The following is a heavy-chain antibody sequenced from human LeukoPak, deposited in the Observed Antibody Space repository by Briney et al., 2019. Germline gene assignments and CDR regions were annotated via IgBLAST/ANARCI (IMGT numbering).Heavy chain of an antibody. J-gene: IGHJ4*02. D-gene: IGHD3-22*01. V-gene: IGHV3-48*03. CDR2: ISGSGSSI. Sequence: GGSLRLSCTASAFSFTTYEMNWVRQAPGKGLEWVSYISGSGSSIYYADSVKGRFTISRDNAKNSLYLQMNSLRAEDTAVYYCARDFPWYYYDSSAYYGHDYWGQGTLVTVSS. CDR3: ARDFPWYYYDSSAYYGHDY. CDR1: AFSFTTYE.